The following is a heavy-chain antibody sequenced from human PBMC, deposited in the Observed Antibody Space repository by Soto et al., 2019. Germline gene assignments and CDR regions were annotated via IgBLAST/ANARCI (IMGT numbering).Heavy chain of an antibody. CDR1: GYTFTSYG. CDR2: ISAYNGNT. J-gene: IGHJ5*02. D-gene: IGHD2-15*01. V-gene: IGHV1-18*01. Sequence: ASVKVSCKASGYTFTSYGISWVRQAPGQGLEWMGWISAYNGNTNYAQKLQGRVTMTTDTSTGTAYMDVRSLGSDDTALYYCFRSPPLKSFNDRYCSGGSCYDVGNWFDPWGQGTLVTVSS. CDR3: FRSPPLKSFNDRYCSGGSCYDVGNWFDP.